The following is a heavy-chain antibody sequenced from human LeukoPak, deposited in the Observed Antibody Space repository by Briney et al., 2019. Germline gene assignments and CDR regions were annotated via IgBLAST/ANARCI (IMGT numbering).Heavy chain of an antibody. V-gene: IGHV1-18*01. D-gene: IGHD2-8*01. CDR2: ISAYNGNT. Sequence: ASVKVSCKASGYTFTSYGISWVRQAPGQGLEWMGWISAYNGNTNYAQKLQGRVTMTTDTSTSTAYMELRSLRSDDTAVYHCARDVCVESCRGSLVVDYWGQGTLVTVSS. CDR1: GYTFTSYG. CDR3: ARDVCVESCRGSLVVDY. J-gene: IGHJ4*02.